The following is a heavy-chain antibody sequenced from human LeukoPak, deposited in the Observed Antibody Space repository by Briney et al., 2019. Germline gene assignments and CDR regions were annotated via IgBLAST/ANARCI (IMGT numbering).Heavy chain of an antibody. Sequence: GGSLRLSCAASGFTVSSNYMSWVRQAPGKGLEWVSAISGSGGSTYYADSVKGRFTISRDNSKNTLYLQMNSLRAEDTAVYYCATRAYCGGDCYRMNWYFDLWGRGTLVTVSS. V-gene: IGHV3-23*01. D-gene: IGHD2-21*02. J-gene: IGHJ2*01. CDR3: ATRAYCGGDCYRMNWYFDL. CDR1: GFTVSSNY. CDR2: ISGSGGST.